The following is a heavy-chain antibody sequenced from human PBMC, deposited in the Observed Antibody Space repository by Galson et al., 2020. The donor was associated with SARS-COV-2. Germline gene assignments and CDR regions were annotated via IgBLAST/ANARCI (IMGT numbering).Heavy chain of an antibody. CDR1: GGSIRSTTYF. CDR2: LYSSGTA. D-gene: IGHD1-1*01. CDR3: ARGHHGSYSDY. J-gene: IGHJ4*02. Sequence: SETLSLTCTVSGGSIRSTTYFWNWIRQPPGRGLEWIGTLYSSGTANYNPSLKSRLTMSVDTAKNQFSLRLNSVTAADTAVYYCARGHHGSYSDYWGQGSLVTISS. V-gene: IGHV4-39*07.